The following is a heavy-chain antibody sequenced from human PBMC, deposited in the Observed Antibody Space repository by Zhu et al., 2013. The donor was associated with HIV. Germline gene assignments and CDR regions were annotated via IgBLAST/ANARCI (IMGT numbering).Heavy chain of an antibody. Sequence: VQSGTEVKKPGASVRVSCKSSGYAFVGYYMHWVRQAPGQGFEWMGWINPDSGATDYAQRLQGRVTMTRNTSISTAYMELSSLRSDDTAVYYCARGGSSDWLGRFDPWGQGTLVTVSS. J-gene: IGHJ5*02. CDR3: ARGGSSDWLGRFDP. CDR1: GYAFVGYY. V-gene: IGHV1-2*02. D-gene: IGHD6-19*01. CDR2: INPDSGAT.